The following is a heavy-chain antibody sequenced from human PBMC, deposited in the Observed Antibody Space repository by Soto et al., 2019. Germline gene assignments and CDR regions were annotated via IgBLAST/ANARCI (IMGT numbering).Heavy chain of an antibody. Sequence: SETLSLTCTVSGVSITNHYWTWIRRPPGKGLEWIGNIHYSGSTNYSPSLKSRVIISVDTSEKQSSLKLSSVTTADTAVYYCTGGGGEHPFDYWGQGTLVTVSS. J-gene: IGHJ4*02. CDR3: TGGGGEHPFDY. V-gene: IGHV4-59*11. D-gene: IGHD2-21*01. CDR1: GVSITNHY. CDR2: IHYSGST.